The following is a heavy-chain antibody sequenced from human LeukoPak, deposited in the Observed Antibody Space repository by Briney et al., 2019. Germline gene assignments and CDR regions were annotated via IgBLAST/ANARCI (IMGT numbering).Heavy chain of an antibody. J-gene: IGHJ4*02. CDR2: IYYSGST. CDR1: GGSISSYY. CDR3: ARVVPLRSASTVTTRPYFDY. Sequence: SETLSLTCTVSGGSISSYYWSWIRQPPGKGLEWIGYIYYSGSTYYNPSLKSRVTISVDTSKNQFSLKLSSVTAADTAMYYCARVVPLRSASTVTTRPYFDYWGQGTLVTVSS. V-gene: IGHV4-59*12. D-gene: IGHD4-17*01.